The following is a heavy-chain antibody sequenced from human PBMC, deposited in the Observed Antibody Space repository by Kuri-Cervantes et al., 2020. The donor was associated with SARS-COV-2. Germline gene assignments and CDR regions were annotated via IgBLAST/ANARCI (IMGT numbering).Heavy chain of an antibody. CDR1: GGSISSSSYY. CDR3: ARRRLEAVAGEVDY. CDR2: IYYSGST. D-gene: IGHD6-19*01. J-gene: IGHJ4*02. V-gene: IGHV4-39*01. Sequence: SETLSLTCTVSGGSISSSSYYWGWIRQPPGKGLEWIGSIYYSGSTYYNPSLKSRVTISVDTSKNQFSLKLSSVTAADTAVYYCARRRLEAVAGEVDYWGQGTLVTVSS.